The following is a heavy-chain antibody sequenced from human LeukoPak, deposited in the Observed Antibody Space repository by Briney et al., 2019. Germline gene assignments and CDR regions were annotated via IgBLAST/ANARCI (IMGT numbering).Heavy chain of an antibody. J-gene: IGHJ4*02. V-gene: IGHV3-74*01. CDR1: GFTFSSYW. D-gene: IGHD4-23*01. CDR3: ARSTAVAV. Sequence: PGGSLRLSCSASGFTFSSYWMHWFRQVPGQGLVWVSHISHDGRTTVYTDSVRGRFTIFRDNAKNSLYLQMNSLRAEDTAVYYCARSTAVAVWGQGTLVTVSS. CDR2: ISHDGRTT.